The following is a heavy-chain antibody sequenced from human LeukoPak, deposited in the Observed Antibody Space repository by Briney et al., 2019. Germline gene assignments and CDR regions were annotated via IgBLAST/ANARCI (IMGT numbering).Heavy chain of an antibody. CDR3: AKFYDISTGYFDC. Sequence: GGSLRLSCAASGFTFSNYAMSWVRQAPGKGLEWVSAIRGSGYTTYYAGSVKGRFTISRDNSKNTLYLQMNSLRAEDTAVYYCAKFYDISTGYFDCWGQGTLVTVSS. D-gene: IGHD3-9*01. J-gene: IGHJ4*02. CDR2: IRGSGYTT. V-gene: IGHV3-23*01. CDR1: GFTFSNYA.